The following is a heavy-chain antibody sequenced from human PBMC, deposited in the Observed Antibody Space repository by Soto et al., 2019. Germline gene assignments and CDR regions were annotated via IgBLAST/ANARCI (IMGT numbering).Heavy chain of an antibody. CDR3: ARDLGGGRY. J-gene: IGHJ4*02. CDR1: GFPFADYY. CDR2: INSNGGTK. D-gene: IGHD3-16*01. V-gene: IGHV3-11*01. Sequence: PGGSLRLSCAASGFPFADYYMSWIRQAPGKGLEWLSNINSNGGTKHYADSVRGRFTISRDNAKKSLYLEMDNLRAEDTAVYYCARDLGGGRYWGRGTLVTVSS.